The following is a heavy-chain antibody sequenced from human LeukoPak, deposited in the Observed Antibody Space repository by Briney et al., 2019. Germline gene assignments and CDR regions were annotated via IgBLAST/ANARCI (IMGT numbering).Heavy chain of an antibody. J-gene: IGHJ5*02. V-gene: IGHV1-2*02. CDR2: INPNSGGT. D-gene: IGHD2-2*02. CDR1: GYTFTGYY. CDR3: ARDYIVVVPAAILRENNWFDP. Sequence: ASVKVSCKASGYTFTGYYMHWVRQAPGQGLEWMGWINPNSGGTNYAQKFQGRVTMTRDTSISTAYMELSRLRSDDTAVYYCARDYIVVVPAAILRENNWFDPWGQGTLVTVSS.